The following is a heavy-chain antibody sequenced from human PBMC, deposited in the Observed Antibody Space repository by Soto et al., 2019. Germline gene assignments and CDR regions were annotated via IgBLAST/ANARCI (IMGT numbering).Heavy chain of an antibody. Sequence: SETLSLTCTVSGGSVSSSSYYWGWVRQPPGKGLEWIGNIYYNGNTYHNPSLQSRVTISVDTSKNQFSLKLSSVTAADTAVYYCARLFFGIEPPHDNWGQGTLVTVSS. CDR1: GGSVSSSSYY. D-gene: IGHD3-3*01. J-gene: IGHJ4*02. CDR2: IYYNGNT. CDR3: ARLFFGIEPPHDN. V-gene: IGHV4-39*01.